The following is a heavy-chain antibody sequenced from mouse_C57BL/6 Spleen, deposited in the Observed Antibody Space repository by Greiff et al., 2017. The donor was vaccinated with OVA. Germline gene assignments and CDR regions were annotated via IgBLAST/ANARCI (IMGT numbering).Heavy chain of an antibody. J-gene: IGHJ2*01. D-gene: IGHD1-1*01. CDR3: ARGGGTTVGFDY. CDR2: ISYDGSN. V-gene: IGHV3-6*01. Sequence: ESGPGLVKPSQSLSLTCSVTGYSITSGYYWNWIRQFPGNKLEWMGYISYDGSNNYNPSLKNRISFTRDTSKNQFFLKLNSVTTEDTATYYCARGGGTTVGFDYWGQGTTLTVSS. CDR1: GYSITSGYY.